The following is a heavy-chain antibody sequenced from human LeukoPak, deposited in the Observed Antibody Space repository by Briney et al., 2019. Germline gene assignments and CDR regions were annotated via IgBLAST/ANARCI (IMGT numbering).Heavy chain of an antibody. D-gene: IGHD3-10*01. CDR1: GGSISSYY. CDR3: ARVGRVRKGYFDY. V-gene: IGHV4-59*01. J-gene: IGHJ4*02. CDR2: IYYSGST. Sequence: SETLSLTCTVSGGSISSYYWSWIRQPPGKGLEWIGYIYYSGSTNYNPSLKSRVTISVDTSKNQFSLKLSSVTAADTAVYYCARVGRVRKGYFDYWGQGTLVTVSS.